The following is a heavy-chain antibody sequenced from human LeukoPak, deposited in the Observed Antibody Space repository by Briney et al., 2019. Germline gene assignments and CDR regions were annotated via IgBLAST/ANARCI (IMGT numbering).Heavy chain of an antibody. Sequence: ETLSLTCTVSGGSISSYYWSWIRQPPGKGLEWISYIGPSTSSSIYYADSIEGRFTISRDNARNSVYLQMNSLRVEDTAVYYCARDIADCSSGICYEIRFDSWGQGTLVTVSS. CDR1: GGSISSYY. J-gene: IGHJ5*01. V-gene: IGHV3-48*01. CDR3: ARDIADCSSGICYEIRFDS. CDR2: IGPSTSSSI. D-gene: IGHD2-15*01.